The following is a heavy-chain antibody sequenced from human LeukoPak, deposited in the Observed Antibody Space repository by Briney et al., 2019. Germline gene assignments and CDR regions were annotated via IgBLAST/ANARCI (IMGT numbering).Heavy chain of an antibody. CDR2: IYDGGST. CDR3: ARLESGVLGDRYYYDSTGYYYRGYFDS. Sequence: SETLSLTCTVSGGSISSSSYYWRWIRQSPGKGLEWIGYIYDGGSTKYNPSLKSRVTMSPDMSKNQLSLKLTSVTAADTAVYYCARLESGVLGDRYYYDSTGYYYRGYFDSWGQGTLVTVSS. CDR1: GGSISSSSYY. D-gene: IGHD3-22*01. J-gene: IGHJ4*02. V-gene: IGHV4-61*05.